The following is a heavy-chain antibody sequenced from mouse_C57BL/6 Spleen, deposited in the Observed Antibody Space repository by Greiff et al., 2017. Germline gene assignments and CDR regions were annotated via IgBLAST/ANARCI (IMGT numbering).Heavy chain of an antibody. D-gene: IGHD1-1*01. J-gene: IGHJ2*01. CDR2: IYPGDGDT. Sequence: VKVVESGAELVKPGASVKISCKASGYAFSSYWMNWVKQRPGKGLEWIGQIYPGDGDTNYNGKFKGKATLTADKSSSTAYMQLSSLTSEDSAVYVCARRGTVAYCDYWGQGTTLTGSS. V-gene: IGHV1-80*01. CDR1: GYAFSSYW. CDR3: ARRGTVAYCDY.